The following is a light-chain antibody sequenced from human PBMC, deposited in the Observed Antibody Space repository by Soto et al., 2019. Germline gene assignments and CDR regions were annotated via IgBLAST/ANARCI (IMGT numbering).Light chain of an antibody. V-gene: IGLV3-21*02. Sequence: SYELTQPPSVSVAPGQTARITCGGNIIGSKSVHWYQQKPGQAPVLVVYDDNDRPSGIPERFSGSNSGNTATLTISRVEAGDGADYYCQVWDSRSDSWVFGGGTKLIVL. CDR2: DDN. CDR1: IIGSKS. CDR3: QVWDSRSDSWV. J-gene: IGLJ3*02.